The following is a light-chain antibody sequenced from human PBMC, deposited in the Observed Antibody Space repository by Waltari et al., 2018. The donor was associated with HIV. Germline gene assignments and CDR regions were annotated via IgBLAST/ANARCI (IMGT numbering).Light chain of an antibody. Sequence: SSELTQPPSVSVSPAQTASLPCSGAKLGNQYTYWYQHKPGQSPVLVISQDTKRPSGIPERFSGSNSGNTATLTISGTQAMDEADYYCQAWDTSTAGYVFGTGTKVTVL. CDR1: KLGNQY. V-gene: IGLV3-1*01. J-gene: IGLJ1*01. CDR3: QAWDTSTAGYV. CDR2: QDT.